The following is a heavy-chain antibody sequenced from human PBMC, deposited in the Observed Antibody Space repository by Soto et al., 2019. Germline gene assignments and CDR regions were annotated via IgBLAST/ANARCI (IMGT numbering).Heavy chain of an antibody. Sequence: SETLSLTCAVYGGSFSGYYWSWIRQPPGKGLEWIGEINHSGSTNYNPPLKSRVTISVDTSKNQFSLKLSSVTAADTAVYYCARVRSPHYDFWSGYYVGNWFDPWGQGTLVTVSS. V-gene: IGHV4-34*01. CDR3: ARVRSPHYDFWSGYYVGNWFDP. D-gene: IGHD3-3*01. CDR2: INHSGST. J-gene: IGHJ5*02. CDR1: GGSFSGYY.